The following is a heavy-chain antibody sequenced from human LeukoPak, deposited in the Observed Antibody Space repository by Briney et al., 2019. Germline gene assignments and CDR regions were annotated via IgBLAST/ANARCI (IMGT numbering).Heavy chain of an antibody. CDR3: ARDEAELLWFGELWSWFDP. J-gene: IGHJ5*02. CDR1: GGPISSSNW. CDR2: IYHSGST. Sequence: TASETLSLTCAVSGGPISSSNWWSWVRQPPGKGLEWIGEIYHSGSTNYNPSLKSRVTISVDKSKNQFSLKLSSVTAADTAVYYCARDEAELLWFGELWSWFDPWGQGTLVTVSS. D-gene: IGHD3-10*01. V-gene: IGHV4-4*02.